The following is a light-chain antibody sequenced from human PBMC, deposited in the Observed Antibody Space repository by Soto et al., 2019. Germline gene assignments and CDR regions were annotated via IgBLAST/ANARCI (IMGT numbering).Light chain of an antibody. J-gene: IGLJ2*01. CDR2: LNSDGSH. CDR3: QTWGTGIFV. CDR1: SGHSSYA. Sequence: QPVLTQSPSASASLGASVKLTCTLSSGHSSYAIAWHQQQPEKGPRYLMKLNSDGSHSKGDGIPDRLSGSSSGAERYLTISSLQSEDEADYYCQTWGTGIFVFGGGTKLTVL. V-gene: IGLV4-69*01.